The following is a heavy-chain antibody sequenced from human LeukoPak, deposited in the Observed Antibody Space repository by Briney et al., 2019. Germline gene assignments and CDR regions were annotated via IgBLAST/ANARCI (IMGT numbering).Heavy chain of an antibody. V-gene: IGHV4-34*01. CDR2: INHSGST. CDR1: GGSFSGYY. Sequence: SETLSLTCAVYGGSFSGYYWSWIRQPPGKGLEWIGGINHSGSTNYNPSLKSRVTISVDTSKNQFSLKLSSVTAADTAVYYCARVLITTYSSSWYTNYYYYMDVWGKGTTVTVSS. J-gene: IGHJ6*03. D-gene: IGHD6-13*01. CDR3: ARVLITTYSSSWYTNYYYYMDV.